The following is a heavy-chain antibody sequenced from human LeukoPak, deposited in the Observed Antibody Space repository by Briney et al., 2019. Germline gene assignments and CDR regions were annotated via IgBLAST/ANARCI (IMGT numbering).Heavy chain of an antibody. CDR1: GGSISSSSYY. CDR2: IYYSGST. CDR3: ASFGRYYDILTGLFDY. Sequence: SETLSLTCTVSGGSISSSSYYWGWIRQPPGKGLEWIGSIYYSGSTYYNPSLKSLVTISVDASKNQFSLKLSSVAAADAAVCYCASFGRYYDILTGLFDYWGEGAMVTVCS. V-gene: IGHV4-39*07. J-gene: IGHJ4*02. D-gene: IGHD3-9*01.